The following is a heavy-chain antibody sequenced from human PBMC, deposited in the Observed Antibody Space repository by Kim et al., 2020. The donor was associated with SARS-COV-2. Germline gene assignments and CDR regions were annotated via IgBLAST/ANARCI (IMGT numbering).Heavy chain of an antibody. D-gene: IGHD2-15*01. CDR1: GFTFSSYG. J-gene: IGHJ4*02. V-gene: IGHV3-30*03. CDR2: ISYDGSNK. Sequence: GGSLRLSCAASGFTFSSYGMHWVRQAPGKGLEWVAVISYDGSNKFYADSVKGRFTISRDNSKNTLYLQMNSLRAEDTAIYYCASKVDATLVQDYWGQGTL. CDR3: ASKVDATLVQDY.